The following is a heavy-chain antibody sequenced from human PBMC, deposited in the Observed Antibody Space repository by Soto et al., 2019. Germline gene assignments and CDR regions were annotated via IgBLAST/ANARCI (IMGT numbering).Heavy chain of an antibody. CDR1: GFTFSTYG. CDR2: INNNGENT. D-gene: IGHD2-15*01. CDR3: AKVARTLYCSGDSCSKGDI. V-gene: IGHV3-23*01. J-gene: IGHJ6*04. Sequence: EVQLLESGGGLVQRGGSLRLSCAASGFTFSTYGMSWVRQAPVKGLEWVSTINNNGENTDYADSVKGRFTISRDNSKNTLYLQVNSLRAEDTAVYYCAKVARTLYCSGDSCSKGDIWGKGTTVTVSS.